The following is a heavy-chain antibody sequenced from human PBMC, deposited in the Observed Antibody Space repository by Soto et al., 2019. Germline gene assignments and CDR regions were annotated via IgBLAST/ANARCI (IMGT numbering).Heavy chain of an antibody. CDR2: ISSSSSTI. CDR1: RFTFSTYS. D-gene: IGHD4-17*01. V-gene: IGHV3-48*02. Sequence: PGGSLRLSCAAPRFTFSTYSMNWVRQAPGKGLEWVSYISSSSSTIYYADSVKGRFTISRDNAKNSLYLQMNSLRDEDTAVYYCARDQSYGDYVRGYYYYGMDVWGQGTTVTVSS. J-gene: IGHJ6*02. CDR3: ARDQSYGDYVRGYYYYGMDV.